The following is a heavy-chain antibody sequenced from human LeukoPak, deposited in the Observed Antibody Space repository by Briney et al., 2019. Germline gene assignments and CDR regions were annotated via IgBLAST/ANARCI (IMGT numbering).Heavy chain of an antibody. CDR3: ARETLRYFDWLSAYWFDP. D-gene: IGHD3-9*01. Sequence: GGSLRLSCAASGFTFSSYWMSWVRQAPGKGLEWVANIKQDGSEKYYEDSVKGRFTITRDNAKNSLYLQMNSLRAEDTAVYYCARETLRYFDWLSAYWFDPWGQGTLVTVSS. CDR2: IKQDGSEK. J-gene: IGHJ5*02. CDR1: GFTFSSYW. V-gene: IGHV3-7*03.